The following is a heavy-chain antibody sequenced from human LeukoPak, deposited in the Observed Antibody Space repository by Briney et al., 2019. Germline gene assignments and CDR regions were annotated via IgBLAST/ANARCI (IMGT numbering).Heavy chain of an antibody. J-gene: IGHJ3*02. D-gene: IGHD3-10*01. V-gene: IGHV1-3*01. CDR3: ARDPPDYYGLKGDAFDI. Sequence: GASVKVSCKASGYTFTSYAMHWVRQAPGQRLEWMGWINAGNGNTKYSQKIQGRVTITRDTSASTAYMELSSLRSEDTAVYYCARDPPDYYGLKGDAFDIWGQGTMVTVSS. CDR2: INAGNGNT. CDR1: GYTFTSYA.